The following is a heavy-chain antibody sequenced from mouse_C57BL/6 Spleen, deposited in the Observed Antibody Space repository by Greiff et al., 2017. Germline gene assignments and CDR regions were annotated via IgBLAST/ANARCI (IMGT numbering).Heavy chain of an antibody. Sequence: EVQLRESGPELVKPGASVKISCKASGYSFTDYNMNWVKQSNGKSLEWIGGINPNYGTTSYNQKFKGKATLTVDQSSSTAYMPLNSLTSEDSAVYYCAEGAAQATFPFAYWCQGTLVTVSA. CDR2: INPNYGTT. CDR3: AEGAAQATFPFAY. J-gene: IGHJ3*01. CDR1: GYSFTDYN. D-gene: IGHD3-2*02. V-gene: IGHV1-39*01.